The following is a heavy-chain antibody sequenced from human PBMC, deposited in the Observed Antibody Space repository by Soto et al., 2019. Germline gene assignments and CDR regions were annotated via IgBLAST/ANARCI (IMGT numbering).Heavy chain of an antibody. CDR1: GYTFTRYG. CDR3: AKNGQPPYYYYGLDV. J-gene: IGHJ6*02. D-gene: IGHD2-8*01. V-gene: IGHV1-18*01. Sequence: GASVKVSCKASGYTFTRYGISLVRQAPGQGLEWMGWISGYNGDANYAQSFQGRVSMTIDTSTTTAYMELRTLTPDDTAVYYCAKNGQPPYYYYGLDVWGQGTTVTVSS. CDR2: ISGYNGDA.